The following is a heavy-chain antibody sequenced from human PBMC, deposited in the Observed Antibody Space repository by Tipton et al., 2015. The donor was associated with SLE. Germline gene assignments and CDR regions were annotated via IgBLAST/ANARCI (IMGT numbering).Heavy chain of an antibody. Sequence: TLSLTCSVSGGSISSNSWIWIRQPPGKGPDWIGYISYGGGTNYNPSLKSRVTISVDMAKNQFSLKLTSVTAADTAVYYCARGMVTWRGAIVGVDVWGQGTTVNVSS. J-gene: IGHJ6*02. D-gene: IGHD2-21*02. CDR1: GGSISSNS. V-gene: IGHV4-59*08. CDR2: ISYGGGT. CDR3: ARGMVTWRGAIVGVDV.